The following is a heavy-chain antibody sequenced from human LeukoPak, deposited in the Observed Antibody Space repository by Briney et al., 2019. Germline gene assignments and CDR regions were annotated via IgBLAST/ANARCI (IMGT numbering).Heavy chain of an antibody. V-gene: IGHV3-48*03. CDR2: ISSSGSTI. J-gene: IGHJ1*01. Sequence: GGSLRLSCAASGFTFSSFDVNCVRQAPGKGLEWVSYISSSGSTIYYADSLKGRFTISRDNAKNSLYLQMNSLRADDTAVYFCASAQGGVILPDYFHHWGQGTLVTVSS. D-gene: IGHD3-16*02. CDR1: GFTFSSFD. CDR3: ASAQGGVILPDYFHH.